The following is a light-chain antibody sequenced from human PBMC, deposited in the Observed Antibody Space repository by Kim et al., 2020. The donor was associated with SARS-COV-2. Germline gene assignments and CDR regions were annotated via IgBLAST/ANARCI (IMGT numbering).Light chain of an antibody. V-gene: IGLV3-21*04. CDR1: NIETKS. J-gene: IGLJ2*01. Sequence: APGETARMTCGGNNIETKSVHWYQQKPGQAPILVIYFDSDRPSGIPERFSGSNSGNTATLTISRVEAADEADYYCQVWDGSSDHVVFGGGTKVTVL. CDR2: FDS. CDR3: QVWDGSSDHVV.